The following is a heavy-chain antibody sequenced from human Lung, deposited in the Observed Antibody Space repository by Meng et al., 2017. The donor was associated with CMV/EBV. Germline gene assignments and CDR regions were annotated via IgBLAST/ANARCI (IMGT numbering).Heavy chain of an antibody. CDR2: IRAYTVNT. D-gene: IGHD1-26*01. CDR3: VRIRGQWELGDTYDI. CDR1: GYTFTNYG. Sequence: SXXVSXXASGYTFTNYGLSWVRQAPGQGLEWMGWIRAYTVNTNYAQKFQGRVTMTSDRFTDKAYKELRSLRSNDTAVYYCVRIRGQWELGDTYDIWGQGTMVTVSS. J-gene: IGHJ3*02. V-gene: IGHV1-18*01.